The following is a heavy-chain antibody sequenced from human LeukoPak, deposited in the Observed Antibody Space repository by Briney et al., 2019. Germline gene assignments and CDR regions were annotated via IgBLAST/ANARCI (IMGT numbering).Heavy chain of an antibody. CDR1: GFTFSSYA. D-gene: IGHD3-10*01. J-gene: IGHJ4*02. CDR3: ARDKSDSGSYYKY. V-gene: IGHV3-23*01. Sequence: GGSLRLSCAASGFTFSSYAMSWVRQAPGKGLEWVSAISGSGGSTYYADSVKGRFTICRDNYKNTLYLQMNSLRAEDTAVYYCARDKSDSGSYYKYWGQGTLVTVSS. CDR2: ISGSGGST.